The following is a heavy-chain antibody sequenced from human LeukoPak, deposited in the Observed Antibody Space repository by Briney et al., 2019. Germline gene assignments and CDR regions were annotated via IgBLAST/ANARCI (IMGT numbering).Heavy chain of an antibody. D-gene: IGHD5-18*01. CDR3: ARAWIQLWHPYYYYGMDV. CDR1: GFTFSDHY. J-gene: IGHJ6*04. Sequence: GGSLRLSCAASGFTFSDHYMSWIRQAPGKGLEWVSYISSSSSYTNYADSVKGRFTISRDNAKNSLYLQMNSLRAEDTAVYYCARAWIQLWHPYYYYGMDVWGKGTTVTVSS. V-gene: IGHV3-11*06. CDR2: ISSSSSYT.